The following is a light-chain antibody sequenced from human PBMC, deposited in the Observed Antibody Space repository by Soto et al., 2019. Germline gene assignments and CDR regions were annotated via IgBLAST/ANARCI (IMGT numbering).Light chain of an antibody. CDR3: QQDYNLPLT. V-gene: IGKV1-5*03. Sequence: DIQLTQSPSTLSGSVGDRVTITCRASQTISSWLAWYQQKPGKAPKLLIYKASTLKSGVPSRFSGSGSGTEFTLTISSLQPEDFAVYYCQQDYNLPLTFGGGTKVDIK. CDR2: KAS. CDR1: QTISSW. J-gene: IGKJ4*01.